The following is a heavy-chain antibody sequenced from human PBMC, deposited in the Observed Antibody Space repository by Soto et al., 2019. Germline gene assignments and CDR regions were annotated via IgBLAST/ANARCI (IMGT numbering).Heavy chain of an antibody. V-gene: IGHV3-7*03. Sequence: PGGALRLSCAASGFTFRTYWMSWFRQAPGTGLEWVATIGQDGGVKYYVDSVKGRFTISRDNAKNSLDLQMNNLRVEDTAMYYCATDARFAYWGLGALVTVSS. J-gene: IGHJ4*02. CDR1: GFTFRTYW. CDR3: ATDARFAY. CDR2: IGQDGGVK.